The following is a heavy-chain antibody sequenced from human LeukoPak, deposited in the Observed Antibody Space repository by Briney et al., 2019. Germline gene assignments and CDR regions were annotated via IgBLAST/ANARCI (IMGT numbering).Heavy chain of an antibody. J-gene: IGHJ4*02. D-gene: IGHD1-26*01. V-gene: IGHV3-48*01. CDR3: AKDQVGATSFTTFDY. CDR1: GFTFSSYS. Sequence: GGSLRLSCAASGFTFSSYSMNWVRQAPGKGLEWVSYISSSSSTICYADSVKGRFTISRDNSKNTLYLQMNSLRAEDTAVHYCAKDQVGATSFTTFDYWGQGTLVTVSS. CDR2: ISSSSSTI.